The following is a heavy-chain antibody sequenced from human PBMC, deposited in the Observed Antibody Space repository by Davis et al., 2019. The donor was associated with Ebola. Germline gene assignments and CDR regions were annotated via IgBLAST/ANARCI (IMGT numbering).Heavy chain of an antibody. J-gene: IGHJ5*02. V-gene: IGHV5-10-1*01. CDR3: ARHYYGSGSYYWFDL. Sequence: GESLKISCKGSGYSFTSYWISWVRQMPGKGLEWMGRIDPSDSYTNYSPSFQGHVTISADKSISTAYLQWSSLKASDTAMYYCARHYYGSGSYYWFDLWGQGTLVTVSS. CDR2: IDPSDSYT. D-gene: IGHD3-10*01. CDR1: GYSFTSYW.